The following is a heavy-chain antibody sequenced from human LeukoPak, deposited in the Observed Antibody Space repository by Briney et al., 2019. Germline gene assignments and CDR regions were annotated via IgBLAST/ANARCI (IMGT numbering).Heavy chain of an antibody. CDR3: AKGGIHRGYYFYYMDV. D-gene: IGHD2/OR15-2a*01. CDR1: GFTFSSYS. J-gene: IGHJ6*03. CDR2: ISWNSDKI. V-gene: IGHV3-9*01. Sequence: GGSLRLSCAASGFTFSSYSMNWVRQAPGKGLEWVSGISWNSDKIGYADSVKGRFTISRDNAKNSLYLQMNSLRPEDTALYYCAKGGIHRGYYFYYMDVWGKGTTVTISS.